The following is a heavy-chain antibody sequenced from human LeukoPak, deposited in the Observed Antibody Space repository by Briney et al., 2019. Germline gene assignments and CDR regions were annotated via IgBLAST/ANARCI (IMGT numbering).Heavy chain of an antibody. CDR3: ARDPRNLAVAGTI. V-gene: IGHV4-30-4*01. J-gene: IGHJ4*02. CDR2: IYYSGST. CDR1: GGSISSGDYY. D-gene: IGHD6-19*01. Sequence: SQTLSLTCTVSGGSISSGDYYWSWIRQPPGKGLEWIGYIYYSGSTYYNPSLKSRVTISVDTSKNQFSLKPSSVTAADTAVYYCARDPRNLAVAGTIWGQGTLVTVSS.